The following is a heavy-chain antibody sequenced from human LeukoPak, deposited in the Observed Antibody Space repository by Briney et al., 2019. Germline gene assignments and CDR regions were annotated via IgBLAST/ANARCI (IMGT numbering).Heavy chain of an antibody. V-gene: IGHV3-21*01. J-gene: IGHJ4*02. CDR2: ISSSSSYI. Sequence: AGGSLRLSCAASGFTFSSYSMNWVRQAPGKGLEWVSSISSSSSYIYCADSVKGRFTISRDNAKNSLYLQMNSLRAEDTAVYYCARGAPMVRGVICTYWGQGTLVTVSS. CDR1: GFTFSSYS. CDR3: ARGAPMVRGVICTY. D-gene: IGHD3-10*01.